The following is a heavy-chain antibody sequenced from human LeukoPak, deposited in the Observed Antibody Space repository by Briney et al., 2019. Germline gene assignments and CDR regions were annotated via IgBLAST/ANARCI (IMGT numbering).Heavy chain of an antibody. J-gene: IGHJ4*02. Sequence: PSETLSLTCTVSGVSISSYYWSWIRQPPGKGLEWIGEINHSGSTNYNPSLKSRVTISVDTSKNQFSLKLSSVTAADTAVYYCARLLSGWYLLPYFDYWGQGTLVTVSS. CDR3: ARLLSGWYLLPYFDY. CDR2: INHSGST. V-gene: IGHV4-34*01. CDR1: GVSISSYY. D-gene: IGHD6-19*01.